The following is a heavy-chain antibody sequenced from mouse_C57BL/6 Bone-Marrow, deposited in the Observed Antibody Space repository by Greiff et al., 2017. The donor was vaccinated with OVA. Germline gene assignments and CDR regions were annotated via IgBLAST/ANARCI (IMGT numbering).Heavy chain of an antibody. Sequence: QVQLKQPGAELVKPGASVKLSCKASGYTFTSYWMPWVKQRPGQGLEWIGMIHPNSGSTNYNEKFKSKATLTVDKSSSTAYMQLSSLTSEDSAFYYGARGYSNFYYWGQGTTLTVSS. CDR2: IHPNSGST. CDR1: GYTFTSYW. V-gene: IGHV1-64*01. J-gene: IGHJ2*01. CDR3: ARGYSNFYY. D-gene: IGHD2-5*01.